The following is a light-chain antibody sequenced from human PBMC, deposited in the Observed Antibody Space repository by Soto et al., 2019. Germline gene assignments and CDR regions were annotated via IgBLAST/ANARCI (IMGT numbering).Light chain of an antibody. V-gene: IGKV4-1*01. Sequence: DIVMTQSPDSLAVSLGERATINCKSNQSAFSNSKNRNHLSWYQQKPGQPPKLLIYWATTRESGVPDRFSGSGSGTDFTLTVSGLQAEDVAIYYCHQYFRSPLTFGGGTKVDI. J-gene: IGKJ4*01. CDR1: QSAFSNSKNRNH. CDR2: WAT. CDR3: HQYFRSPLT.